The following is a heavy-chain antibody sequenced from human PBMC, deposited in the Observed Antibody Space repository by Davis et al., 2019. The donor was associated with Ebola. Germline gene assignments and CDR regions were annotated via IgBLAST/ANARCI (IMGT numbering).Heavy chain of an antibody. CDR2: ISYSGST. CDR1: GGSISSSSYY. CDR3: ARRKSSWFNMAGAFDI. V-gene: IGHV4-39*01. D-gene: IGHD6-13*01. J-gene: IGHJ3*02. Sequence: PSETLSLTCTVSGGSISSSSYYWGWIRQPPGKGLEWIASISYSGSTYYNPSLKSRLTMSVDTSKNQFSLKLSSVTAADTAVYFCARRKSSWFNMAGAFDIWGQGTMVTVSS.